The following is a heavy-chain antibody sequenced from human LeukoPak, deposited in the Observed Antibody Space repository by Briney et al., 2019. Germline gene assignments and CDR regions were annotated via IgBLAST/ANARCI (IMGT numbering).Heavy chain of an antibody. Sequence: GGSLRLSCAASGFTFSSYAMSWVRQAPGKGLEWVSVISSRGGNTYYTDSVKGRFTVSRDISKNTLYLQMNSLRAEDTALYYCAKARRDGYNLFDYWGQGTLVTVSS. CDR1: GFTFSSYA. CDR3: AKARRDGYNLFDY. J-gene: IGHJ4*01. CDR2: ISSRGGNT. D-gene: IGHD5-24*01. V-gene: IGHV3-23*01.